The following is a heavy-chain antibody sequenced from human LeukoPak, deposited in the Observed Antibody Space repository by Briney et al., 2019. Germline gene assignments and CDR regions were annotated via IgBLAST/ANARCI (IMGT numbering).Heavy chain of an antibody. J-gene: IGHJ4*02. CDR3: ASPPPPDTAMGWQDY. V-gene: IGHV4-59*01. CDR1: GGSISSYY. D-gene: IGHD5-18*01. Sequence: SETLSLTCTVSGGSISSYYWSWIRQPPGKGLEWIGYIYYNGSTNHNPSLKSRVTISVDTSKNQFSLKLSSGTAADTAVYYCASPPPPDTAMGWQDYWGQGTLVTVPS. CDR2: IYYNGST.